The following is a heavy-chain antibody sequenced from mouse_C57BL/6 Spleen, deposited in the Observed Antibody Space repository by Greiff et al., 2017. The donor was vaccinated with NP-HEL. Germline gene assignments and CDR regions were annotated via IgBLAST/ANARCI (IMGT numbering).Heavy chain of an antibody. CDR1: GYSFTDYN. V-gene: IGHV1-39*01. J-gene: IGHJ4*01. CDR3: ARSRITTVVATRSMDY. CDR2: INPNYGTT. D-gene: IGHD1-1*01. Sequence: VQLQQSGPELVKPGASVKISCKASGYSFTDYNMNWVKQSNGKSLEWIGVINPNYGTTSYNQKFKGKATLTVDQSSSTTYMQLNSLTSEDSAVYYCARSRITTVVATRSMDYWGQGTSVTVSS.